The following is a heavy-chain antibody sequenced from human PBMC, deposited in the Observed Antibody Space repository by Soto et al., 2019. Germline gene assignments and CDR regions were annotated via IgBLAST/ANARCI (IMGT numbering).Heavy chain of an antibody. CDR3: ARGQDYYYGSGSYYKDYYYYYMDV. D-gene: IGHD3-10*01. CDR1: GYTFTSYG. CDR2: ISAYNGNT. J-gene: IGHJ6*03. Sequence: ASVKVSCKASGYTFTSYGISWVRLAPGQGLEWMGWISAYNGNTNYAQKLQGRVTMTTDTSTSTAYMELRSPRSDDTAVYYCARGQDYYYGSGSYYKDYYYYYMDVWGKGTTVTVSS. V-gene: IGHV1-18*01.